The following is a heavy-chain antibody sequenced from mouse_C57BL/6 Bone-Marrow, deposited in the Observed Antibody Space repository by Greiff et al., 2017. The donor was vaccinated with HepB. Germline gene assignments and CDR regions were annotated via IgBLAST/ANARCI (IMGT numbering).Heavy chain of an antibody. D-gene: IGHD2-4*01. V-gene: IGHV2-5*01. J-gene: IGHJ1*03. CDR1: GFSLTSYG. Sequence: VHLVESGPGLVQPSQSLSITCTVSGFSLTSYGVHWVRQSPGKGLEWPGVIWRGGSTDYNAAFMSRLSLTKDNSKSQVFFKMNSLQADDTAIYYCAKYDYDGYWYFDVWGTGTTVTVSS. CDR2: IWRGGST. CDR3: AKYDYDGYWYFDV.